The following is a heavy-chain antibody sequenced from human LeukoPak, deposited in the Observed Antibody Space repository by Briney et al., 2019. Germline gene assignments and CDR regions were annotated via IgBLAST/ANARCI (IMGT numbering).Heavy chain of an antibody. V-gene: IGHV3-74*01. Sequence: GGSLRLCCTASGSACSEFWMHWVRQPTGKGLVWVSRVDSDGTKTIYADSVQGRFTISRDNAKKSFFLQMNSLRVEDTGVYYCARGGWEHGFDIWGQGTMVTVSS. J-gene: IGHJ3*02. CDR2: VDSDGTKT. D-gene: IGHD4-23*01. CDR3: ARGGWEHGFDI. CDR1: GSACSEFW.